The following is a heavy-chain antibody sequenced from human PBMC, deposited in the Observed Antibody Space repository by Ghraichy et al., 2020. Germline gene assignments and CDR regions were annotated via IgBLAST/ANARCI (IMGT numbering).Heavy chain of an antibody. Sequence: ASVKVSCKASGYTFTSYYMHWVRQAPGQGLEWMGIINPSGGSTSYAQKFQGRVTMTRDTSTSQVYMELSSLRSEDTAVYYCARANSVVITAYYFDYWGQGTLVTVSS. CDR2: INPSGGST. J-gene: IGHJ4*02. CDR3: ARANSVVITAYYFDY. D-gene: IGHD3-22*01. V-gene: IGHV1-46*01. CDR1: GYTFTSYY.